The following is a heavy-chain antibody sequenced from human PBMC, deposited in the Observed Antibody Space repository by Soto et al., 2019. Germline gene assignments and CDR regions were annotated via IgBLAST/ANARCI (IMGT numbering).Heavy chain of an antibody. J-gene: IGHJ6*03. D-gene: IGHD3-16*01. CDR3: AKETRWSGDLGGYFYYNRAV. CDR1: GGSISSSSYY. Sequence: LSLTCTVSGGSISSSSYYWGWIRQPPGKGLEWIGSIYYSGSTYYNPSLKSRVTISVDTSKSEFSLKLSSVTAADTAVYYCAKETRWSGDLGGYFYYNRAVGGKGTRVTSP. CDR2: IYYSGST. V-gene: IGHV4-39*02.